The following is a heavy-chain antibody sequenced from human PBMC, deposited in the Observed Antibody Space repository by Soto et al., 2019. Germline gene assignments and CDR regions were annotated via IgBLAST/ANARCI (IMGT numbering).Heavy chain of an antibody. Sequence: GGSLRLSCAASGFAFSSYAMSWVRQAPGKGLEWVSAISGSGGSTYYADSVKGRFTISRDNSKNTLYLQMNSLRAEDTAVYYCAKMGDDHYDILTGPRDYWGQGTLVTVSS. V-gene: IGHV3-23*01. CDR2: ISGSGGST. D-gene: IGHD3-9*01. J-gene: IGHJ4*02. CDR1: GFAFSSYA. CDR3: AKMGDDHYDILTGPRDY.